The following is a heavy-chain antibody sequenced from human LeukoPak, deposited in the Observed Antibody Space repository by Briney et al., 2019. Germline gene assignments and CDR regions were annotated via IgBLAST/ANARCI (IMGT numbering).Heavy chain of an antibody. CDR3: ARDLVVPAAVPSGQFDY. Sequence: SGPTLVNPTQTLTLTCTFSGFSLSTSGVGVGWIRQPPGKALEWLALIYWDDDKRYSPSLKSRLTITKDTSKNQVVLTMTNMDPVDTATYYCARDLVVPAAVPSGQFDYWGQGTLVTVSS. D-gene: IGHD2-2*01. J-gene: IGHJ4*02. CDR1: GFSLSTSGVG. CDR2: IYWDDDK. V-gene: IGHV2-5*02.